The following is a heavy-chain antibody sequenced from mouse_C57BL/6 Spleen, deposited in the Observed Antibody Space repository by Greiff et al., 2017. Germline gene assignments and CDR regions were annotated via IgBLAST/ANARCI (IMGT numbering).Heavy chain of an antibody. CDR1: GYSITSGYY. D-gene: IGHD2-5*01. CDR3: AEENSNPYYFDY. Sequence: VQLQQSGPGLVKPSQSLSLTCSVTGYSITSGYYWNWIRQFPGNKLEWMGYISYDGSNNYNPTLKNRISITRDTSTNQFFLKLNSVTTEDTATYYCAEENSNPYYFDYWGQGTTLTVSS. J-gene: IGHJ2*01. V-gene: IGHV3-6*01. CDR2: ISYDGSN.